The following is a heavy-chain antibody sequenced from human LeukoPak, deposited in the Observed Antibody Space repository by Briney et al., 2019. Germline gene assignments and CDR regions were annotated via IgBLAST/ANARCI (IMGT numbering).Heavy chain of an antibody. CDR2: ISSSTTNM. D-gene: IGHD5/OR15-5a*01. J-gene: IGHJ4*02. Sequence: GGSLRLSCAVSGFNFRDHWMDWVRQAPGKGLEWVSYISSSTTNMYYADSVKGRFTISRDNSKNTLYLQMNSLRAEDTAVYYCANVSYWGQGTLVTVSS. V-gene: IGHV3-48*01. CDR3: ANVSY. CDR1: GFNFRDHW.